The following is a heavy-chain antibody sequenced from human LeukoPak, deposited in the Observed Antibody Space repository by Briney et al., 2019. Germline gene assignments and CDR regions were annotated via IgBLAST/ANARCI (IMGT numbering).Heavy chain of an antibody. CDR3: ARQSLVVVPAAMPDYYYYGMDA. CDR1: GGTFSSYA. CDR2: IIPIFGTA. J-gene: IGHJ6*02. D-gene: IGHD2-2*01. V-gene: IGHV1-69*13. Sequence: GASVKVSCKASGGTFSSYAISWVRQAPGQGLEWMGGIIPIFGTANYAQKFQGRVTITSDESTSTASMELRSLSSEDTAVYYCARQSLVVVPAAMPDYYYYGMDAWGQGTTVTVSS.